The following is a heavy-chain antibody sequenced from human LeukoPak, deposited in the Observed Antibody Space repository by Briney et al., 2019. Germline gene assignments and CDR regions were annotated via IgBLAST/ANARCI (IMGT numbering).Heavy chain of an antibody. V-gene: IGHV3-30-3*01. Sequence: GGSLRLSCAAFGFTFSSYAIHWVRQAPGKGLEWVAVIAYDGGNKYYADSVKGRFTISRDNSKNTLFLQMNSLRAEDTAVYYCARDSSPWYYYDRSGSNGFDPWGQGTLVTVSS. J-gene: IGHJ5*02. D-gene: IGHD3-22*01. CDR3: ARDSSPWYYYDRSGSNGFDP. CDR1: GFTFSSYA. CDR2: IAYDGGNK.